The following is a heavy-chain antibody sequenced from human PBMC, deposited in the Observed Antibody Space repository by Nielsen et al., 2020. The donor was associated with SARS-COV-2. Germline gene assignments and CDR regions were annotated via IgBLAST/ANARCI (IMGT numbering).Heavy chain of an antibody. D-gene: IGHD2-15*01. Sequence: GGSLRLSCGASGFTISSSFMSWVRQAAGKGLDWVSVIYTDGSTSHADSVKGRFTISRDNSKNTLYLQMNSLRAEDTAVYYCARDSVAATGQIYFYGFDVWGQGTTVTVSS. CDR3: ARDSVAATGQIYFYGFDV. J-gene: IGHJ6*02. V-gene: IGHV3-66*01. CDR1: GFTISSSF. CDR2: IYTDGST.